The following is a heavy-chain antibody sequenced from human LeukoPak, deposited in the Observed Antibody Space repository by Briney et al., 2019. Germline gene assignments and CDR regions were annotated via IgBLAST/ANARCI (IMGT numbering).Heavy chain of an antibody. CDR1: GFTFSSYA. CDR2: ISYDGSNK. CDR3: ARDTYDFWSGTGYYFDY. J-gene: IGHJ4*02. V-gene: IGHV3-30-3*01. D-gene: IGHD3-3*01. Sequence: GGSLRLSCAASGFTFSSYAMHWVRQAPGKGLEWVAVISYDGSNKYYADSVKGRFTISRDNSKNTLYLQMNSLRAEDTAVYYCARDTYDFWSGTGYYFDYWGQGTLVTVSS.